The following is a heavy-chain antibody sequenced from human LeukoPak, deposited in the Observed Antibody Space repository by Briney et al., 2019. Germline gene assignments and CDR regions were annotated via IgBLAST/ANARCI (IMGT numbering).Heavy chain of an antibody. Sequence: PSETLSLTCTVPGGSISNYYWNWVRQPAGKGLEWIGRIYTSGSTNYNPSLKSRVTISVDKSQSQFSLKLSSVTAADTAMYYYARGIGYSSRFDYWGQGTLVTVSS. D-gene: IGHD6-13*01. CDR3: ARGIGYSSRFDY. CDR1: GGSISNYY. CDR2: IYTSGST. V-gene: IGHV4-4*07. J-gene: IGHJ4*02.